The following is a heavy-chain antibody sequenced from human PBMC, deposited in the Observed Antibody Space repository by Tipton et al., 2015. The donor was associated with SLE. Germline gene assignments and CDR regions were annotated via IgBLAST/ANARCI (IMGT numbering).Heavy chain of an antibody. D-gene: IGHD3-22*01. Sequence: QLVQSGAEVKKPESSVKVSCKASGGTFSSHTISWVRQAPGQGLEWMGGIIPIFGTANYAQKFQGRVTITADKSTSTAYMELSSLRSEDTAVYYCARRARDSSGYYSDYWGQGTLVTVSS. CDR1: GGTFSSHT. CDR2: IIPIFGTA. V-gene: IGHV1-69*06. CDR3: ARRARDSSGYYSDY. J-gene: IGHJ4*02.